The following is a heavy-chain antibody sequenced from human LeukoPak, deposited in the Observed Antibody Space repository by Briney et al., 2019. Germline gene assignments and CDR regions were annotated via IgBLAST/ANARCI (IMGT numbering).Heavy chain of an antibody. J-gene: IGHJ4*02. CDR1: GGSFSGYY. Sequence: ASETLSLTCAVYGGSFSGYYWSWIRQPPGKGLEWIGEINHSGSTNYNPSLKSRVTISVDTSKNQFSLKLSSVTAADTAVYYCARYNYGLDYWGQGTLVTVSS. CDR2: INHSGST. CDR3: ARYNYGLDY. D-gene: IGHD1-20*01. V-gene: IGHV4-34*01.